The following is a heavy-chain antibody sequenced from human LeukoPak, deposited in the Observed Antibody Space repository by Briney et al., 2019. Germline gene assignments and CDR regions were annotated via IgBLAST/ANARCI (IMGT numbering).Heavy chain of an antibody. V-gene: IGHV3-21*01. D-gene: IGHD3-9*01. J-gene: IGHJ6*03. CDR2: ISSSSSYI. CDR1: GFTFSSYS. CDR3: ASEVFDILTGYYMDV. Sequence: PGGSLRLSCAASGFTFSSYSMNWVRQAPGKGLEWVSSISSSSSYIYYADSVKGRFTISRDNDKNSLYLQMNSLRAEDTAVYYCASEVFDILTGYYMDVWGKGTTVTVSS.